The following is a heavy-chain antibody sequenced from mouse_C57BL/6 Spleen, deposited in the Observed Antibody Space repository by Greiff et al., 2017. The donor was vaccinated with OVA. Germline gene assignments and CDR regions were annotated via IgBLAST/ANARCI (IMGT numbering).Heavy chain of an antibody. J-gene: IGHJ4*01. CDR1: GYTFTDYN. D-gene: IGHD1-1*01. V-gene: IGHV1-18*01. CDR3: ARCYYGSSYDAMDY. CDR2: INPNNGGT. Sequence: VQLQQSGPELVKPGASVKIPCKASGYTFTDYNMDWVKQSHGKSLEWIGDINPNNGGTNYNQKFKGKATLTVDKSSSTAYMELRSLTSEDTAVYYCARCYYGSSYDAMDYWGQGTSVTASS.